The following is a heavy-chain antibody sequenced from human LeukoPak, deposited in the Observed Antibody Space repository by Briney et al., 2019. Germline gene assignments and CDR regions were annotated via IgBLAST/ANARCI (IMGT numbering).Heavy chain of an antibody. D-gene: IGHD6-19*01. CDR3: ARYSSGWYCLDY. J-gene: IGHJ4*02. CDR1: GFTFSSYA. V-gene: IGHV3-23*01. Sequence: GGSLRLSCAASGFTFSSYAMSWVRQAPGRGLEWVSAISGGGSTYYADSVKGRFTISRDNSKNTLYLQMNSLRAEDTAVYYCARYSSGWYCLDYWGQGTLVTVSS. CDR2: ISGGGST.